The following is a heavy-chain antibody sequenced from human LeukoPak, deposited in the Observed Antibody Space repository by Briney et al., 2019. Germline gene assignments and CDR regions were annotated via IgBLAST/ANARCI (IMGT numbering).Heavy chain of an antibody. D-gene: IGHD3-10*01. CDR1: GGSISTYY. CDR2: IYYSGSA. Sequence: PSETLALTCTVSGGSISTYYWSWIRQPPGKGLEWIGYIYYSGSANYNPSLKSRVTISVDTSKNQFSLKLSSVTAADTAVYYCARSYGSGNYFDYWGQGTLVTVSS. V-gene: IGHV4-59*01. J-gene: IGHJ4*02. CDR3: ARSYGSGNYFDY.